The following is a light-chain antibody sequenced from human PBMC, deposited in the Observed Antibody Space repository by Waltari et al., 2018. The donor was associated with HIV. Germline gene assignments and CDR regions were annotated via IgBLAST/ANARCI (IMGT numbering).Light chain of an antibody. J-gene: IGKJ3*01. CDR3: QQSFTLPLT. Sequence: DIQMTQSPSSLSASVGDRVTMTCRASQIITSHLSWYQQRPGEAPKLLIYAASSLQSGVPSMFSGSGTGTEYTLTISSLQPEDFATYYCQQSFTLPLTFGPGTKVDAK. CDR1: QIITSH. CDR2: AAS. V-gene: IGKV1-39*01.